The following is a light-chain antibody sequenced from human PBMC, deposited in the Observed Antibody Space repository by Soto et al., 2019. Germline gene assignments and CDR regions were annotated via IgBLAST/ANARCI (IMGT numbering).Light chain of an antibody. V-gene: IGKV3-20*01. Sequence: EKVLTQSPGTLSLSPGERVTLSCRASQSVSSNYLAWYQQKPGQAPRLLIYGASVRATGIPDRFSGSGSGTDFTLTISRLEPEDFAVYYCQQYGSSPYTFGQGTKLEIK. CDR1: QSVSSNY. CDR2: GAS. CDR3: QQYGSSPYT. J-gene: IGKJ2*01.